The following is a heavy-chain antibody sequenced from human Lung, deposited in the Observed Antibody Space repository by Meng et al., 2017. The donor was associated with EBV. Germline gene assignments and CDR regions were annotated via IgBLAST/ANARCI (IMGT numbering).Heavy chain of an antibody. J-gene: IGHJ2*01. CDR1: VSTISSAD. V-gene: IGHV4-34*01. CDR3: ARGATSVFDL. CDR2: INYSENT. Sequence: QMQPRPRLAGRLKPSASPSPTFGVSVSTISSADCRCLRPPRGKRLELIVQINYSENTNYNPPLNSLVTISVDTTNNQFSLQLNSVTPDDTAVYYGARGATSVFDLWGRGTLVTVSS.